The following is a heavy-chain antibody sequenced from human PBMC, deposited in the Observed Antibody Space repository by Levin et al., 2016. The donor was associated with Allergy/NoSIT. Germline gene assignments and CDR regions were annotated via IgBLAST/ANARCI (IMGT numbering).Heavy chain of an antibody. D-gene: IGHD3-22*01. J-gene: IGHJ4*02. CDR1: GGSISSYY. CDR2: IYYSGST. CDR3: ARDYPYYYDSSGYPNHYFDY. V-gene: IGHV4-59*01. Sequence: SETLSLTCTVSGGSISSYYWSWIRQPPGKGLEWIGYIYYSGSTNYNPSLKSRVTISVDTSKNQFSLKLSSVTAADTAVYYCARDYPYYYDSSGYPNHYFDYWGQGTLVTVSS.